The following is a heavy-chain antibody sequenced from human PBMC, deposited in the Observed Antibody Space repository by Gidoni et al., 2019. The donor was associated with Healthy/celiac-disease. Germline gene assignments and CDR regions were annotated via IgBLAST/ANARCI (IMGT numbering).Heavy chain of an antibody. CDR2: ISSSGSTI. V-gene: IGHV3-48*03. CDR1: GFTFRSYE. CDR3: ARDSTRAFDY. D-gene: IGHD2-2*01. J-gene: IGHJ4*02. Sequence: EVQLVESVGGLVQPGGSLRLSCAASGFTFRSYEMNWVRQAPGKGLEWVSYISSSGSTIYYADSVKGRFTISRDNAKNSLYLQMNSLRAEDTAVYYCARDSTRAFDYWGQGTLVTVSS.